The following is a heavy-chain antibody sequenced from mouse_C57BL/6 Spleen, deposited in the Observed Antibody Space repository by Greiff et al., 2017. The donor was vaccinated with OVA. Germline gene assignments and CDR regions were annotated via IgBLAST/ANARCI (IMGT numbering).Heavy chain of an antibody. J-gene: IGHJ4*01. V-gene: IGHV3-8*01. CDR1: GYSITSDY. Sequence: EVKLMESGPGLAKPSQTLSLTCSVTGYSITSDYWNWIRKFPGNKLEYMGYISYSGSTYYNPSLKSRISITRDTSKNQYYLQLNSVTTEDTATYYCARRDSNYYYAMDYWGQGTSVTVSS. D-gene: IGHD2-5*01. CDR2: ISYSGST. CDR3: ARRDSNYYYAMDY.